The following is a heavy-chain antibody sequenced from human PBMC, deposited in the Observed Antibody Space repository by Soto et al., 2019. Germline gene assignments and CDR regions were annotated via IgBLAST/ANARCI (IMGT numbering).Heavy chain of an antibody. CDR2: ISGSDGKT. D-gene: IGHD3-3*01. V-gene: IGHV3-23*01. Sequence: GSLRLSCAASGFSFGSYALSWVRQAPGKGLEWVSTISGSDGKTFYADSVKGRFSITRDTSQNTLYLQMNSLRADDTAIYYCARWSYLDYWGQGTRVTVSS. CDR1: GFSFGSYA. J-gene: IGHJ4*02. CDR3: ARWSYLDY.